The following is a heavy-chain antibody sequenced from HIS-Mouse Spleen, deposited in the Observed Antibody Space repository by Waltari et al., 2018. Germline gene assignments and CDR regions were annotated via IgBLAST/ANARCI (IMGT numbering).Heavy chain of an antibody. CDR1: GYTFTGYY. V-gene: IGHV1-2*02. CDR3: ARALGISLRYNWFDP. CDR2: INPNSGGT. J-gene: IGHJ5*02. Sequence: QVQLVQSGAEVKKPGASVKVSCKASGYTFTGYYMHWVRQAPGQGLEWMGWINPNSGGTNDAQKFQGRVTMTRDTSISTAYMELSRLRSDDTAVYYCARALGISLRYNWFDPWGQGTLVTVSS. D-gene: IGHD7-27*01.